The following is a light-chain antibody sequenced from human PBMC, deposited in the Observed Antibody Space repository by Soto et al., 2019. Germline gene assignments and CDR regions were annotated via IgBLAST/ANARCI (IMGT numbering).Light chain of an antibody. Sequence: IQMTQSPLSLSASVGDKVTLTCRTSQNINSYLSWYQQKPGKAPRLLIYGASSLQVGVPSRFIGSGSGTDFTLTISSLQPEDFATYYCQQSYRIPPITFGQGTRLENK. CDR1: QNINSY. CDR3: QQSYRIPPIT. J-gene: IGKJ5*01. CDR2: GAS. V-gene: IGKV1-39*01.